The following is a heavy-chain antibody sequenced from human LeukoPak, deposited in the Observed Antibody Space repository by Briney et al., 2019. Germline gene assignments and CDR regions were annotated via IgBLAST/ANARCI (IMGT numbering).Heavy chain of an antibody. V-gene: IGHV1-18*01. CDR2: ISGYNGNT. D-gene: IGHD3-9*01. J-gene: IGHJ3*02. CDR3: ARGVLRYFDWFQEHHDAFDI. CDR1: GYIFTSYG. Sequence: GASVKVSCKASGYIFTSYGVSWVRRAPGQGFEWMGWISGYNGNTNYAQKFQGRVTLTTDTSTSTAYMELSSLRSEDTAVYYCARGVLRYFDWFQEHHDAFDIWGQGTMVTVSS.